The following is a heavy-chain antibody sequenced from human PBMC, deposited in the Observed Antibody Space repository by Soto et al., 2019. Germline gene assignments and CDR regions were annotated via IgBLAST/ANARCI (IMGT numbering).Heavy chain of an antibody. J-gene: IGHJ6*02. Sequence: GASVKVSCKASGGTFSSYAISWVRQAPGQGLEWMGGIIPIFGTANYAQKFQGRVTITADESTSTAYMELSSLRSEDTAVYYCARTYSSSWYWSHSYYYYGMDVWGQGTTVTVSS. D-gene: IGHD6-13*01. CDR2: IIPIFGTA. CDR3: ARTYSSSWYWSHSYYYYGMDV. CDR1: GGTFSSYA. V-gene: IGHV1-69*13.